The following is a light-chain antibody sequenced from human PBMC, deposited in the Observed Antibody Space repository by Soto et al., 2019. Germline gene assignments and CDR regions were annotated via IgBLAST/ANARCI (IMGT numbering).Light chain of an antibody. Sequence: DIQMTQSPSSLSAYVGDRVTITCRARQGISNYLAWYQQKPGKVPKLLIYAASTLQSGVPSRFSGSGSGTDFTLTISSLQPEDVATYYCQKYNSAPRTFGQGTKVEIK. CDR1: QGISNY. V-gene: IGKV1-27*01. CDR2: AAS. J-gene: IGKJ1*01. CDR3: QKYNSAPRT.